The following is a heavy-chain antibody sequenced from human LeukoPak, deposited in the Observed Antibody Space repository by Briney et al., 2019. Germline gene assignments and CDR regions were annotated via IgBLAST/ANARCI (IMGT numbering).Heavy chain of an antibody. J-gene: IGHJ4*02. D-gene: IGHD3-10*01. V-gene: IGHV3-23*03. CDR2: IKTDSSGT. Sequence: GGSLRLSCAASGFTFSSYAMSWIRQAPGKGLEWVSLIKTDSSGTYYADSVRGRFIVSRDNSNNMLYLQMNRLTADDTAIYYCANRGRTDVGSYYLDSWGQGTLVTVSS. CDR3: ANRGRTDVGSYYLDS. CDR1: GFTFSSYA.